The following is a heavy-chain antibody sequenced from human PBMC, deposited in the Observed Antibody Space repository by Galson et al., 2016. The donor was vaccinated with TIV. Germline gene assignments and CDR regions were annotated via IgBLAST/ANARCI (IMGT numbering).Heavy chain of an antibody. CDR3: ARLPSYYGSGNHWFDP. CDR1: GGTFFSSYA. CDR2: IIPIFRTA. D-gene: IGHD3-10*01. J-gene: IGHJ5*02. Sequence: SVKVSCKASGGTFFSSYAISWVRQAPGQGLEWMGRIIPIFRTANYAQKFQGRVTITADESTNTAYMELSSLGSEDTAVYYCARLPSYYGSGNHWFDPWGQGTLVTVSS. V-gene: IGHV1-69*13.